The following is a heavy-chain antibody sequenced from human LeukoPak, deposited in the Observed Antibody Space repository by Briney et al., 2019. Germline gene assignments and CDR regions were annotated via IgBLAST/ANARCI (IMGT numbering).Heavy chain of an antibody. J-gene: IGHJ4*02. V-gene: IGHV3-48*01. D-gene: IGHD3-16*02. CDR1: GFTFSSYS. Sequence: GGSLRLSRAASGFTFSSYSMNWVRQAPGKGLEWVSYISSSSSTIYYADSVKGRFTISRDNAKNSLYLQMNSLRAEDTAVYYCARGLNTQYYYDYVWGSYPHPNDYWGQGTLVTVSS. CDR2: ISSSSSTI. CDR3: ARGLNTQYYYDYVWGSYPHPNDY.